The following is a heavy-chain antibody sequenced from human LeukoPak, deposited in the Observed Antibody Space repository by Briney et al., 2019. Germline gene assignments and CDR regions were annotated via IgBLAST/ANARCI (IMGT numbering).Heavy chain of an antibody. V-gene: IGHV3-30-3*01. CDR1: GFTFSSYA. D-gene: IGHD1-26*01. Sequence: GGSLRLSCAASGFTFSSYAMHWVRQAPGKGLEWVAVISYDGSNKYYADSVKGRFTISRDNSKNTLYLQMNSLRAEDTAVYYCARPLIVGAATDLDVWGQGTTVTVSS. CDR3: ARPLIVGAATDLDV. J-gene: IGHJ6*02. CDR2: ISYDGSNK.